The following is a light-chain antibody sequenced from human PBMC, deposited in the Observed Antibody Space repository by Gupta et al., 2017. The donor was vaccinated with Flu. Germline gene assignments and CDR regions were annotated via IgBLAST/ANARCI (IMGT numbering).Light chain of an antibody. V-gene: IGKV3-11*01. J-gene: IGKJ4*01. Sequence: EIVLTQSPATLSLSPGERATLSCRASQSISIYLGWYQQKPCQAPRLLIYDASERATGIPARFSGSGSGTDFAFTISSLGAEDSEVDYCQQREGWRGLTFGGGTKVET. CDR3: QQREGWRGLT. CDR1: QSISIY. CDR2: DAS.